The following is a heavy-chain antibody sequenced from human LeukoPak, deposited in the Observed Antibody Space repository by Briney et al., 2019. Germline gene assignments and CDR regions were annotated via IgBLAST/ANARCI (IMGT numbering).Heavy chain of an antibody. D-gene: IGHD2-21*02. CDR3: ARGLLFSWFDP. J-gene: IGHJ5*02. V-gene: IGHV4-59*12. Sequence: SETLSLTCTVSGGSTRSYYWSWIRQPPGKGLEWIGYIYYTGKTSYNPSLKSRVTISVDTSKNQFSLKLSSVTAADTAVYYCARGLLFSWFDPWGQGTLVTVSS. CDR1: GGSTRSYY. CDR2: IYYTGKT.